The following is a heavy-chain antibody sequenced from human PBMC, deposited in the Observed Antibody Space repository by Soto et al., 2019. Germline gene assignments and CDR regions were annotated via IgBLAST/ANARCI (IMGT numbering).Heavy chain of an antibody. Sequence: SETLSLTCTVSGASISSDGYSWSWIRQPPGKGLEWIGYFYHDGTTYYNPSLRSRVTISVDKSKNQFSLRLISVTAADAAVYYCAGSRYCSSTTCYFFDYWGQGALVTVSS. D-gene: IGHD2-2*01. CDR1: GASISSDGYS. CDR3: AGSRYCSSTTCYFFDY. CDR2: FYHDGTT. J-gene: IGHJ4*02. V-gene: IGHV4-30-2*01.